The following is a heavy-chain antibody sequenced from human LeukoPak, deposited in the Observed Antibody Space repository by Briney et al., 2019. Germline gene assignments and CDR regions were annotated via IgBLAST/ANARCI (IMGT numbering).Heavy chain of an antibody. Sequence: SETLSLTCTVSGGSISSYYWSWIRQPPGKGLEWIGYIYYSGSTNYNPSLKSRVTISVDTSKNQFSLKLSSVTAADTAVYYCARGVEPYYYYMDVWGKGTTVTVSS. V-gene: IGHV4-59*01. CDR2: IYYSGST. J-gene: IGHJ6*03. D-gene: IGHD3-3*01. CDR3: ARGVEPYYYYMDV. CDR1: GGSISSYY.